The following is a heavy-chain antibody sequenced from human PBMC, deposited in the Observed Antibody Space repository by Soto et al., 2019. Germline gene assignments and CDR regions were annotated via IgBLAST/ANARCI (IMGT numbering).Heavy chain of an antibody. V-gene: IGHV1-8*01. CDR2: MNPNSGNT. Sequence: ASVKVSCKASGYTFTSYDINWVRHATGQGLEWMGWMNPNSGNTGYAQKFQGRVTMTRNTSISTAYMELSSLRSEDTAVYYCASPARNYDFWSGYSFDIWGQGTMVTVSS. CDR3: ASPARNYDFWSGYSFDI. D-gene: IGHD3-3*01. CDR1: GYTFTSYD. J-gene: IGHJ3*02.